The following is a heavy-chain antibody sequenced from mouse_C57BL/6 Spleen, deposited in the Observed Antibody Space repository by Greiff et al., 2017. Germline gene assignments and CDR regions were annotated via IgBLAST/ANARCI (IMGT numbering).Heavy chain of an antibody. CDR2: INPSTGDT. CDR1: GYSFTGYY. Sequence: EVQLQQSGPELVKPGASVKLSCKASGYSFTGYYMNWVKQSPEKSLEWIGEINPSTGDTTYNQKYKAKATLTVEKSSSTAYMQLKNLTSEDSAVYDCARRGSSDEAMDYWGQGTSVTVSS. J-gene: IGHJ4*01. CDR3: ARRGSSDEAMDY. V-gene: IGHV1-42*01. D-gene: IGHD1-1*01.